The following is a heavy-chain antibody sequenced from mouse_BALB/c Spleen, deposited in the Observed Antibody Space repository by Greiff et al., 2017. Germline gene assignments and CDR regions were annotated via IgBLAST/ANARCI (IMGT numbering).Heavy chain of an antibody. CDR3: ARRGYGNHVFAY. J-gene: IGHJ3*01. CDR1: GYSITSDYA. V-gene: IGHV3-2*02. Sequence: EVKLLESGPGLVKPSQSLSLTCTVTGYSITSDYAWNWIRQFPGNKLEWMGYISYSGSTSYNPSLKSRISITRDTSKNQFFLQLNSVTTEDTATYYCARRGYGNHVFAYWGQGTLVTVSA. CDR2: ISYSGST. D-gene: IGHD2-10*02.